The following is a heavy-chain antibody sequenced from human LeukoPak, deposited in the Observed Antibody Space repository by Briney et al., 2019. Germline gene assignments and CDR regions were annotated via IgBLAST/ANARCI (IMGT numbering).Heavy chain of an antibody. D-gene: IGHD2-2*01. CDR2: INPNSGGT. Sequence: GASVKVSCKASGYTFTGYYMHWVRQAPGQGLEWMGWINPNSGGTNYARKFQGRVTMTRDTSISTAYMELSRLRSDDTAVYYCARSRAGTSCYFYWGQGTLVTVSS. CDR1: GYTFTGYY. V-gene: IGHV1-2*02. J-gene: IGHJ4*02. CDR3: ARSRAGTSCYFY.